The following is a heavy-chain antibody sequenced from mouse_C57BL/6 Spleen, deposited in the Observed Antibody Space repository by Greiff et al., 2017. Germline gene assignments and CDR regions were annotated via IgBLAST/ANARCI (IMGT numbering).Heavy chain of an antibody. Sequence: DYNMNWVKQSNGKSLEWIGVINPNYGTTSYNQKFKGKATLTVDQSSSTAYMQLNSLTSEDSAVYYCARYKGYLDYWGQGTTLTVSS. CDR1: DYN. CDR3: ARYKGYLDY. V-gene: IGHV1-39*01. D-gene: IGHD1-3*01. CDR2: INPNYGTT. J-gene: IGHJ2*01.